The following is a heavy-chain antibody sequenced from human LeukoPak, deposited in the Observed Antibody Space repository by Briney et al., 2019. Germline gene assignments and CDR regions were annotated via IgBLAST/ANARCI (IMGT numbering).Heavy chain of an antibody. CDR1: GGSFSGYY. V-gene: IGHV4-34*01. CDR2: INHSGST. Sequence: SETLSLTCAVYGGSFSGYYWSWIRQPPGKGLEWIGEINHSGSTNYNPSLKSRVTISVDTSKNQFSLKLSSVTAADTAVYYCARLLGYDILTGYYMDVWGKGTTVTISS. J-gene: IGHJ6*03. D-gene: IGHD3-9*01. CDR3: ARLLGYDILTGYYMDV.